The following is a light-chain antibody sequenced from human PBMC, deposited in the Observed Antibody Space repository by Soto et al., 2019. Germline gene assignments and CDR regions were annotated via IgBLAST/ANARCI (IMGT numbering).Light chain of an antibody. CDR2: DAS. CDR1: QSVSSH. CDR3: QQRGNWWT. V-gene: IGKV3-11*01. Sequence: EIVVTQSPATLSLSPGERATLSCRASQSVSSHLAWYQQKPGQAPRLLIYDASNRATGIPARFSGSGSGTDFTLTISSLEPEDFAVYYCQQRGNWWTFGQGTKVDIK. J-gene: IGKJ1*01.